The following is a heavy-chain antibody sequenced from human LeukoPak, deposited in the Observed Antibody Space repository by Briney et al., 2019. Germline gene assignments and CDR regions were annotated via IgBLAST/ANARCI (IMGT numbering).Heavy chain of an antibody. Sequence: PGGSLRLSCAASGFTLTNYWMAWVRQAPGRGLEWVANIKQDGSEKYYVDSVKGRFTIPRDNAKNSLYLQMNSLRVEDTAVYYCARDLVVVSAGDWFDPWGQGTLVTVSA. D-gene: IGHD2-15*01. J-gene: IGHJ5*02. CDR1: GFTLTNYW. V-gene: IGHV3-7*01. CDR3: ARDLVVVSAGDWFDP. CDR2: IKQDGSEK.